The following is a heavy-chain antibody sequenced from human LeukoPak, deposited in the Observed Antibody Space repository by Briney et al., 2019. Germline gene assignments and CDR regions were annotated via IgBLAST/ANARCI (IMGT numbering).Heavy chain of an antibody. CDR3: ARSRRNDYGDYVAFDI. Sequence: GGSLRLSCAASGFTFSSYSMTWVRQAPGKGLEWGSSISSSSSYIYYADSVKGRFTISRDNAKNSLYLQMNSLRAEDTAVYYCARSRRNDYGDYVAFDIWGQGTMVTVSS. J-gene: IGHJ3*02. V-gene: IGHV3-21*01. CDR1: GFTFSSYS. CDR2: ISSSSSYI. D-gene: IGHD4-17*01.